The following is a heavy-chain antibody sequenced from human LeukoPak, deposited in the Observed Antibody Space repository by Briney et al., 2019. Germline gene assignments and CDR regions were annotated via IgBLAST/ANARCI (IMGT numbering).Heavy chain of an antibody. J-gene: IGHJ5*02. CDR2: IIPIFGTA. D-gene: IGHD4-17*01. CDR1: GGTFSSYT. V-gene: IGHV1-69*13. Sequence: SVKVSCKASGGTFSSYTISWVRQAPGQGLEWMGGIIPIFGTANYAQKFQGRVTITADESTSTAYMELSSLRSEDTAVYYCAREMGDYVSQNWFDPWGQGTLVTVSS. CDR3: AREMGDYVSQNWFDP.